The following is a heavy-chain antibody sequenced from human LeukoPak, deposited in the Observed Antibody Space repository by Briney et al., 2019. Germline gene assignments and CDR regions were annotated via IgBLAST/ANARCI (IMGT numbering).Heavy chain of an antibody. CDR1: GGSISSSIYN. Sequence: PSETLSPTCTISGGSISSSIYNWGWIRQSPGKGVEWIGSIYYTGITNYNPSLKSRVTISVDTSKNQFSLRLSSVTAADTSVYYCARERDYYDSSGDNWFDPWGQGTLVTVSS. V-gene: IGHV4-39*02. CDR3: ARERDYYDSSGDNWFDP. D-gene: IGHD3-22*01. CDR2: IYYTGIT. J-gene: IGHJ5*02.